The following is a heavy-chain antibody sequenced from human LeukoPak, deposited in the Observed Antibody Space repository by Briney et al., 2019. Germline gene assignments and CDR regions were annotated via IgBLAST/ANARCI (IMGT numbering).Heavy chain of an antibody. D-gene: IGHD3-22*01. Sequence: PGGSLRLSCAASGFTFSSYAMNWVRQAPGKGLEWVSVIYSGGSTYYADSVKGRFTISRDNSKNTLYLQMNSLRAEDTAVYYCARVVDYGGYDSSGYIDYWGQGTLVTVSS. CDR1: GFTFSSYA. CDR3: ARVVDYGGYDSSGYIDY. CDR2: IYSGGST. J-gene: IGHJ4*02. V-gene: IGHV3-53*01.